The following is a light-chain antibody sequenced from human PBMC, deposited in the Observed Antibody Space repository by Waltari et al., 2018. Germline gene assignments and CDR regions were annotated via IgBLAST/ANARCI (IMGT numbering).Light chain of an antibody. Sequence: DVVMTQSPLSLPVSLGQPASISCRSSQSLVHTDGHTYLNWFQQRPGQSPRRLIYKVSNRDSGVPDRFSGSGSDTAFTLKISRVEAEDVGIYYYMQATNWPLTFGQGTKVEIQ. J-gene: IGKJ1*01. CDR3: MQATNWPLT. CDR2: KVS. CDR1: QSLVHTDGHTY. V-gene: IGKV2-30*02.